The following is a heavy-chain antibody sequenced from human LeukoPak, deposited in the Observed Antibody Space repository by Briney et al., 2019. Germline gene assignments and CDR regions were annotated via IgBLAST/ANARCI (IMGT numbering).Heavy chain of an antibody. CDR1: GFTFSSSA. CDR3: ASMYYDILTGYLYFDY. V-gene: IGHV3-23*01. CDR2: ISGSGSGGST. J-gene: IGHJ4*02. D-gene: IGHD3-9*01. Sequence: PGGSLRLSCAASGFTFSSSAMSWVRQAPGKGLEWVSSISGSGSGGSTYYADSVKGRFTISRDNAKNSLYLQMNSLRAEDTAVYYCASMYYDILTGYLYFDYWGQGTLVTVSS.